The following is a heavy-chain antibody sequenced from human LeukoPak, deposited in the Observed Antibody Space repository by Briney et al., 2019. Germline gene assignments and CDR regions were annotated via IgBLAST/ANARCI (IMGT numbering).Heavy chain of an antibody. CDR2: ISYDGSNK. CDR1: GFTVSSNY. V-gene: IGHV3-30*18. D-gene: IGHD3-3*02. J-gene: IGHJ2*01. Sequence: PGGSLRLACAVSGFTVSSNYMSWVRQAPGKGLEWVAVISYDGSNKYYADSVKGRFTISRDNSKNTLYLQMNSLRAEDTAVYYCAKGDSIYWYFDLWGRGTLVTVSS. CDR3: AKGDSIYWYFDL.